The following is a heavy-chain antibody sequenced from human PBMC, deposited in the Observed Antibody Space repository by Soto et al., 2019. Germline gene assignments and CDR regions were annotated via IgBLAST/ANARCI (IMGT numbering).Heavy chain of an antibody. Sequence: QVQLVQSGAEVKKPGASVKVSCKASGYTFTNYGLAWVRQAPGQGLEWMGWINPNSGKTDYRQNLQGRVSMTADTSTATAYMHLRNLRSDDTAVYFCTRERLTLTTSLIFDFWGQGTLVTVSS. CDR1: GYTFTNYG. D-gene: IGHD3-9*01. CDR3: TRERLTLTTSLIFDF. CDR2: INPNSGKT. J-gene: IGHJ4*02. V-gene: IGHV1-18*01.